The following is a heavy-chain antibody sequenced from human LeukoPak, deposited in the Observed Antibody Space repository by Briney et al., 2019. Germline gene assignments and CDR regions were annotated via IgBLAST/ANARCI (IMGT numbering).Heavy chain of an antibody. CDR1: GGSISSGDYY. CDR3: ARVLGYYYDSSGSWAFDI. V-gene: IGHV4-30-4*01. D-gene: IGHD3-22*01. CDR2: IYYSGST. Sequence: SQTLSLTCTVSGGSISSGDYYWSWIRQPPGKGLEWIGYIYYSGSTYYNPSLKSRVTISVDTSKNQFSLKPSSVTAADTAVYYCARVLGYYYDSSGSWAFDIWGQGTMVTVSS. J-gene: IGHJ3*02.